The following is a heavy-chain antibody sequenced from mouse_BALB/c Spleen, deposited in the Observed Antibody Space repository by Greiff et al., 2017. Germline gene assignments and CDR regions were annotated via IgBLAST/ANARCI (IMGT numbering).Heavy chain of an antibody. Sequence: QVQLQQSGAELARPGASVKLSCKASGYTFTDYYINWVKQRTGQGLEWIGEIYPGSGNTYYNEKFKGKATLTADKSSSTAYMQLSSLTSEDSAVFFCASLMITTQGYFDYWGQGTTLTVSS. CDR1: GYTFTDYY. V-gene: IGHV1-77*01. D-gene: IGHD2-4*01. J-gene: IGHJ2*01. CDR2: IYPGSGNT. CDR3: ASLMITTQGYFDY.